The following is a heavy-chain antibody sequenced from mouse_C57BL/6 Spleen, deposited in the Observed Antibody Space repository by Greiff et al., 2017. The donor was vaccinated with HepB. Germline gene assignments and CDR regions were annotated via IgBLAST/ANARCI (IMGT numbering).Heavy chain of an antibody. Sequence: VQLQQPGTELVKPGASVKLSCKASGYTFTSYWMHWVKQRPGQGLEWIGNINPSNGGTNYNEKFKSKATLTVDKSSSTAYMQLSSLTSEDYAVYYCATYGRGYYYAMDYWGQGTSVTVSS. CDR2: INPSNGGT. D-gene: IGHD1-1*02. CDR3: ATYGRGYYYAMDY. V-gene: IGHV1-53*01. CDR1: GYTFTSYW. J-gene: IGHJ4*01.